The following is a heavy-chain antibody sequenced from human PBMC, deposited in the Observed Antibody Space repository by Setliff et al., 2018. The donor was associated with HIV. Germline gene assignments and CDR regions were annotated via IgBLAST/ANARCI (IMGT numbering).Heavy chain of an antibody. V-gene: IGHV3-23*01. Sequence: PGGSLRLSCAASGFTFSSYAMSWVRQAPGKGLDWVSAISSSGGSTYYADSVKGRFTISRDNSKKTLYLQMNSLRADDTAVYYCARDFCGSSCSSGYGYFDHWGQGTLVTVSS. CDR2: ISSSGGST. D-gene: IGHD2-15*01. CDR1: GFTFSSYA. CDR3: ARDFCGSSCSSGYGYFDH. J-gene: IGHJ4*02.